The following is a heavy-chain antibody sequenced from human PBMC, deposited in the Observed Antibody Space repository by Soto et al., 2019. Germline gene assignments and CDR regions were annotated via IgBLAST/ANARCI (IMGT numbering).Heavy chain of an antibody. CDR1: GFTFSSYA. CDR2: ISGSGGST. J-gene: IGHJ4*02. V-gene: IGHV3-23*01. CDR3: AYSSTPFDY. D-gene: IGHD6-13*01. Sequence: EVQLLESGGGLVQPGGSLRLSCAASGFTFSSYAMSWVRQAPGKGLEWVSAISGSGGSTYYADSVKGRCTISRDNSKNPRYLQMNSLRAEDTAVYYCAYSSTPFDYWGQGTLVTVSS.